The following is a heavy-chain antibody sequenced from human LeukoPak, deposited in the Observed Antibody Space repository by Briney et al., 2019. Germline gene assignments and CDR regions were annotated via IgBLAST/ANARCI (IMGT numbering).Heavy chain of an antibody. J-gene: IGHJ4*02. CDR3: ARPPRAVTTPLN. CDR1: GFTFSGYG. CDR2: ISSSSSYI. D-gene: IGHD4-17*01. V-gene: IGHV3-21*01. Sequence: GGSLRLSCAASGFTFSGYGMHWVRQAPGKGLEWVSSISSSSSYIYYADSVKGRFTISRDNAKNSLYLQMNSLRAEDTAVYYCARPPRAVTTPLNWGQGTLVTVSS.